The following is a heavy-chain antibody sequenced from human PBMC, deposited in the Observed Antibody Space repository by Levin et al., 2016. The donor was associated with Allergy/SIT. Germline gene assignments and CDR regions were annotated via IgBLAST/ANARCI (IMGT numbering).Heavy chain of an antibody. CDR2: IKGDGSEK. CDR1: GFILRSYW. Sequence: GESLKISCVASGFILRSYWMGWVRQAPGKGLEWVATIKGDGSEKDYVDSVEGRFTISRDNGKNSLHLQMNSLRAEDTAVYYCARGGGWVTDYWGQGTLVTVSS. CDR3: ARGGGWVTDY. J-gene: IGHJ4*02. D-gene: IGHD3-10*01. V-gene: IGHV3-7*03.